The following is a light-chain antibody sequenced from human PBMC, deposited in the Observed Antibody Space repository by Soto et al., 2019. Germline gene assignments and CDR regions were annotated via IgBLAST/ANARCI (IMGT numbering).Light chain of an antibody. CDR1: QGIAKY. CDR3: QKYSSAPGT. J-gene: IGKJ1*01. Sequence: DIQMTQSPSSLSASVGDRVTLSCRASQGIAKYLAWYQQKPGQAPELLIYDASNLHSGVPSRFSGSGSGTDFTLTISSLQPEDVASYYCQKYSSAPGTFGQGTKLEIK. CDR2: DAS. V-gene: IGKV1-27*01.